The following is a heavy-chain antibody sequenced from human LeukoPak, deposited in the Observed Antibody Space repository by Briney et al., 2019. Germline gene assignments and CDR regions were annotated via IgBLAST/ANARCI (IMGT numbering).Heavy chain of an antibody. CDR2: IWYDGSNK. D-gene: IGHD4-17*01. CDR1: GFTFSSYG. J-gene: IGHJ6*02. CDR3: ARDQAVTKNYGLDV. V-gene: IGHV3-30*19. Sequence: SGGSLRLSCAASGFTFSSYGMHWVRQAPGKGLEWVAVIWYDGSNKYYADSVKGRFTISRDNSKNTLYLQMNSLRAEDTAVYYCARDQAVTKNYGLDVWGQGTTVTVSS.